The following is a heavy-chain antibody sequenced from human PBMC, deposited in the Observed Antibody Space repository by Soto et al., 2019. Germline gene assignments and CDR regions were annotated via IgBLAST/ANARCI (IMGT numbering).Heavy chain of an antibody. CDR1: GGSISSGGYY. CDR3: ARDRGYSGYQTMDAFDI. Sequence: QVQLQESGPGLVKPSQTLSLTCTVSGGSISSGGYYWSWIRQHPGKGLEWIGYICYSGSTYYNPSLKSRVTISVDTSKNQFSLKLSSVTAADTAVYYCARDRGYSGYQTMDAFDIWGQGTMVTVSS. D-gene: IGHD5-12*01. V-gene: IGHV4-31*03. CDR2: ICYSGST. J-gene: IGHJ3*02.